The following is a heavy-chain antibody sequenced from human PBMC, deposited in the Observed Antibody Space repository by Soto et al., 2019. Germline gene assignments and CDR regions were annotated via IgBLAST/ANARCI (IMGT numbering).Heavy chain of an antibody. CDR3: ARGQGSGSYFPHYYMDV. CDR2: IKQDGSEK. CDR1: GFTFSSYW. Sequence: EVQLVESGGGLVQPGGSLRLSCAASGFTFSSYWMSWVRQAPGKGLEWVANIKQDGSEKYYVDSVKGRFTISRDNAKNSLYLQMNSLRAEDTAVYYCARGQGSGSYFPHYYMDVWGKGTTVTVSS. J-gene: IGHJ6*03. D-gene: IGHD3-10*01. V-gene: IGHV3-7*01.